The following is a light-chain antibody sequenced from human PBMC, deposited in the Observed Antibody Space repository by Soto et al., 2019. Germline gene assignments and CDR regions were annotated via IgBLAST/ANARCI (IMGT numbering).Light chain of an antibody. Sequence: QSVLTQPPSMSGTPGQRVTISCSGSSSNIGSNTVNWYQQLPGTAPKLLIYSSDQRPSAVPDRVSGSKSGTSASLAISGLQPEDEADYYCAASHDSRNGWVFGGGTKLTVL. CDR3: AASHDSRNGWV. V-gene: IGLV1-44*01. CDR1: SSNIGSNT. J-gene: IGLJ3*02. CDR2: SSD.